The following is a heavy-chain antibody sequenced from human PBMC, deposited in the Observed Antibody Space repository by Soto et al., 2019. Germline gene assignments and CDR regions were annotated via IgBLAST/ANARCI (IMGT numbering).Heavy chain of an antibody. V-gene: IGHV1-18*04. D-gene: IGHD2-8*01. J-gene: IGHJ6*02. CDR3: ARYCTNGVCYTNYYGMDV. CDR2: ISAYNGNT. CDR1: GYTFTSYG. Sequence: QVQLVQSGAEVKKPGASVKVSCKASGYTFTSYGISWVRQAPGQGLEWMGWISAYNGNTNYAQKLQGRVTMTTDTSTSTAYMELRGLRSDDTAVYYCARYCTNGVCYTNYYGMDVWGQGTTVTVSS.